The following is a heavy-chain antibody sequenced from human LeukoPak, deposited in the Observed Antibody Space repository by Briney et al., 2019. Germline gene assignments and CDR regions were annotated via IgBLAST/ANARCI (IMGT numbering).Heavy chain of an antibody. J-gene: IGHJ4*02. Sequence: SETLSLTCAVSGDSMSSFTWWSWVRQPPGKGLEWIGEIFHRGSTNYNSSLKSRVTISVDKSKNQFSLKLSSVTAADTAVYYCARGGWGPLDYWGQGTLVTVSS. D-gene: IGHD3-16*01. CDR3: ARGGWGPLDY. CDR2: IFHRGST. CDR1: GDSMSSFTW. V-gene: IGHV4-4*02.